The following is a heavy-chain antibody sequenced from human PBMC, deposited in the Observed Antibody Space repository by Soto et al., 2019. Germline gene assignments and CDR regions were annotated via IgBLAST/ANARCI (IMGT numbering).Heavy chain of an antibody. CDR1: GGSISSYY. CDR3: ARGKNYDYVWGSYRYYFDY. CDR2: IYYSGST. Sequence: KTSETLSLTCTVSGGSISSYYWSWIRQPPGKGLEWIGYIYYSGSTNYNPSLKSRVTISVDTSKNQFSLKLSSVTAADTAVYYCARGKNYDYVWGSYRYYFDYWGQGTLVTVSS. V-gene: IGHV4-59*01. D-gene: IGHD3-16*02. J-gene: IGHJ4*02.